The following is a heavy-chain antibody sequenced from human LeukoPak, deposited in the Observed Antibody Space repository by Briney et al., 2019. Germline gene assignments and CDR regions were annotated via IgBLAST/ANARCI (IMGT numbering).Heavy chain of an antibody. J-gene: IGHJ4*02. D-gene: IGHD2-2*01. V-gene: IGHV3-7*03. Sequence: GGSVRLSCAASGFTFSSYWMSWVRQAPGKGLEWVANIKQDGSEKYYVDSVKGRFTISRDSAKNSLYLQMNSLRAEDTAVYYCARDDCSSTSCIQGGFDYWGQGTLVTVSS. CDR3: ARDDCSSTSCIQGGFDY. CDR2: IKQDGSEK. CDR1: GFTFSSYW.